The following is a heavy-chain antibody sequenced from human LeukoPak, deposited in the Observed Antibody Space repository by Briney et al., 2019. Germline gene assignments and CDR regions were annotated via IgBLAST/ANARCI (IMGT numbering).Heavy chain of an antibody. CDR1: GGCISSHY. CDR2: IYYSGST. J-gene: IGHJ4*02. V-gene: IGHV4-59*11. Sequence: SETLSLTCTVSGGCISSHYCSWIRQPPGKGLEWVGYIYYSGSTNYNPSLKSRVTISVDTSKNQFSLKLSSVTAADTAVYYCARGIAAAGTYRTYYFDYWGQGTLVTVSS. CDR3: ARGIAAAGTYRTYYFDY. D-gene: IGHD6-13*01.